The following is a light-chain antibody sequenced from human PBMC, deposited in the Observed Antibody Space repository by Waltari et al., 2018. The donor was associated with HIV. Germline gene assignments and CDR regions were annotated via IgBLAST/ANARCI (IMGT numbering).Light chain of an antibody. V-gene: IGKV3-11*01. J-gene: IGKJ4*01. Sequence: EIVLTQSPGTLSLSPGARATLARRASQSVNTYLGWYQQKPGQPPRLLMYDGSKRAAGIPARFSGSGSGTDFSLTINNLKPEDSAVYYCQHRVSWPATFGGGTKVQIK. CDR2: DGS. CDR3: QHRVSWPAT. CDR1: QSVNTY.